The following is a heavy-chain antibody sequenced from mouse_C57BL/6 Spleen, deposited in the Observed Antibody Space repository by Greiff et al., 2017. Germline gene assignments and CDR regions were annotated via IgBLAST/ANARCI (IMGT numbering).Heavy chain of an antibody. CDR1: GYTFTSYW. J-gene: IGHJ4*01. CDR3: ARGDSGRAMDY. V-gene: IGHV1-50*01. D-gene: IGHD3-3*01. CDR2: IDPSDSYT. Sequence: QVQLQQPGAELVKPGASVKLSCKASGYTFTSYWMQWVKQRPGQGLEWIGEIDPSDSYTNSNQKSKGKATLTVDTSSSTAYMQLSSLTSEDSAVYYCARGDSGRAMDYWGQGTSVTVSS.